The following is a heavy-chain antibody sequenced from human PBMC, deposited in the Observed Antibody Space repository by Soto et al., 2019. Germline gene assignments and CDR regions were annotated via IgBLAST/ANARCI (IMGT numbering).Heavy chain of an antibody. D-gene: IGHD2-2*02. V-gene: IGHV1-69*02. CDR3: ARVRNNCSSTSCYIQDYYYMDV. Sequence: ASVKVSCKASGGTFSSYTISWVRQAPGQGLEWMGRIIPILGIANYAQKFQGRVTITADKSTSTAYMELSSLRSEDTAVYYCARVRNNCSSTSCYIQDYYYMDVWGKGTTVTVSS. CDR2: IIPILGIA. J-gene: IGHJ6*03. CDR1: GGTFSSYT.